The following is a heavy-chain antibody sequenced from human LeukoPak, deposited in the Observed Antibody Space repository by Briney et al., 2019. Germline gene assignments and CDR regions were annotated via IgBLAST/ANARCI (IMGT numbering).Heavy chain of an antibody. CDR3: ARGFDILTAPFDY. CDR1: GGSVSSGSYY. CDR2: IYYSGST. J-gene: IGHJ4*02. V-gene: IGHV4-61*01. D-gene: IGHD3-9*01. Sequence: SETLFLTCTVSGGSVSSGSYYWSWIRQPPGEGLEWIGYIYYSGSTNYNPSLKSRVTISVDTSKNQFSLKLSSVTAADTAVYYCARGFDILTAPFDYWGQGTLVTVSS.